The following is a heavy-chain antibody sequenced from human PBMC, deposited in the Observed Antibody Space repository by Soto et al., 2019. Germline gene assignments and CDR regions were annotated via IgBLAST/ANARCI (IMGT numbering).Heavy chain of an antibody. CDR3: ARDVEDMVRGQSRDY. CDR2: ISAYNGNT. Sequence: ASVKVSCKASGYTFTSYGISWVRQAPGQGLEWMGWISAYNGNTNYAQKLQGRVTMTTDTSTSTAYMELRSLRSDDTAVYYCARDVEDMVRGQSRDYWGQGTLVTVSS. D-gene: IGHD3-10*01. J-gene: IGHJ4*02. CDR1: GYTFTSYG. V-gene: IGHV1-18*01.